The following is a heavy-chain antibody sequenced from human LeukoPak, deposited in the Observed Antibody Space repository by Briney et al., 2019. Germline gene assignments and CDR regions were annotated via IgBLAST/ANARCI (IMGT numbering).Heavy chain of an antibody. J-gene: IGHJ4*02. CDR3: AGASSKWELSF. D-gene: IGHD1-26*01. CDR2: YIPMFATA. CDR1: GGTFSRYA. Sequence: ASVKVSCKASGGTFSRYAISWVRQAPGQGLEWMGGYIPMFATANYAENFQTRVTITADESTSTFSMELSSLRPEDGAVYFCAGASSKWELSFWDQGTLVTVSS. V-gene: IGHV1-69*01.